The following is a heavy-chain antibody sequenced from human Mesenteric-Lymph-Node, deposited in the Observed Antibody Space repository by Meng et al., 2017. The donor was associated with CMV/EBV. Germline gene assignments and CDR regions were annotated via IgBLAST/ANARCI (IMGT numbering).Heavy chain of an antibody. D-gene: IGHD6-19*01. CDR3: ACAAGGRVY. J-gene: IGHJ4*02. CDR2: TRNKANSYTT. V-gene: IGHV3-72*01. Sequence: GESLKISCAASGFTFDDYTMHWVRQTPGKGLEWVGRTRNKANSYTTEYAASVKGRFTISRDDSKNSLYLQMNSLKTEDTAVYYCACAAGGRVYWGQGTLVTVSS. CDR1: GFTFDDYT.